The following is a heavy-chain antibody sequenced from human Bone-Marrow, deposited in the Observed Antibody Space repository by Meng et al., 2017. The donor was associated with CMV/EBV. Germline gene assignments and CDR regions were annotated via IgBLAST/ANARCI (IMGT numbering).Heavy chain of an antibody. CDR2: ISSSSSYI. CDR3: AREGADLWSGYRFDY. J-gene: IGHJ4*02. D-gene: IGHD3-3*01. Sequence: GGSLRLSCAASGFTFSSYSMNWVRQAPGKGLEWVTSISSSSSYIYYADSVKGRFTISRDNAKNSLYLQMNSLRAEDTAVYYCAREGADLWSGYRFDYWGQGTLVTVSS. V-gene: IGHV3-21*01. CDR1: GFTFSSYS.